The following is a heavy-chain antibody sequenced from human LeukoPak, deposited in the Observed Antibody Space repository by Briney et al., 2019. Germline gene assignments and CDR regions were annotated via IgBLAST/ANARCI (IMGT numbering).Heavy chain of an antibody. D-gene: IGHD2-21*02. CDR2: IYYSGST. J-gene: IGHJ3*02. CDR1: GGSISSYY. V-gene: IGHV4-59*01. CDR3: ARDRVTRWRDAFDI. Sequence: SETLSLTCTVSGGSISSYYWSWIRQPPGKGLEWIGYIYYSGSTNYNPSLKSRVTISVDMSKNQFSLKLSSVTAADTAVYYCARDRVTRWRDAFDIWGQGTMVTVSS.